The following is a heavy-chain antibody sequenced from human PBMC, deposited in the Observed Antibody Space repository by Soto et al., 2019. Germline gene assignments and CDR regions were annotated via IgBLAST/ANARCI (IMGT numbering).Heavy chain of an antibody. CDR2: INPSGGST. J-gene: IGHJ4*02. D-gene: IGHD1-26*01. CDR3: ARGPTSSSRVFSYFDY. CDR1: GYTFTSYY. V-gene: IGHV1-46*03. Sequence: ASVKVSCKASGYTFTSYYMHWVRQAPGQGLEWMGIINPSGGSTSYAQKFQGRVTMTSDTSTSTVYMELSSLRSEDTAVYYCARGPTSSSRVFSYFDYWGQGTLVTVSS.